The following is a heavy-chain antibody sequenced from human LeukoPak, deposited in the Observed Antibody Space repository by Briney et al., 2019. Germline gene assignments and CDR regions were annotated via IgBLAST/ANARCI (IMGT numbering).Heavy chain of an antibody. CDR1: CGSISSGDYY. J-gene: IGHJ4*02. CDR2: IYYSGST. Sequence: SQTLSLTCTVSCGSISSGDYYWSWIRQPPGKGLEWIGYIYYSGSTYYNPSLKSRVTISVDTSKNQFSLKLSSVTAADTAVYYCAREFYGSGSGPLKYFDYWGQGTLVTVSS. CDR3: AREFYGSGSGPLKYFDY. V-gene: IGHV4-30-4*08. D-gene: IGHD3-10*01.